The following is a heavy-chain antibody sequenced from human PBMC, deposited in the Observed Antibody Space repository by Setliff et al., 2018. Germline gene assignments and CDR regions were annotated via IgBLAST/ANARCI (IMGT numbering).Heavy chain of an antibody. V-gene: IGHV1-18*04. CDR3: ARINFYVSSGYYYAPDY. CDR1: GYTFTDFG. CDR2: ISPYSFKT. D-gene: IGHD3-22*01. Sequence: ASVKVSCKASGYTFTDFGINWVRQAPGQGLEWVGWISPYSFKTNYPQKFLGRVTVTTDTSTGTAYMELGSLTSDDTAIYYCARINFYVSSGYYYAPDYWGPGTLVTVSS. J-gene: IGHJ4*02.